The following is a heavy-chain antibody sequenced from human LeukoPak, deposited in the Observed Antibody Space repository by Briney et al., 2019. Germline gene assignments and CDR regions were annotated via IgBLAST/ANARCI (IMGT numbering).Heavy chain of an antibody. D-gene: IGHD4/OR15-4a*01. CDR3: ARGLSRGYNGFDP. J-gene: IGHJ5*02. CDR1: GVSISSGRYY. V-gene: IGHV4-61*02. CDR2: IYTSGST. Sequence: PSETLSLTCTVYGVSISSGRYYWRWTRQPAGKVLEWIGRIYTSGSTNYNPSLKTRATITVDTSKNQFSRKLSSVTTAVTAVYHWARGLSRGYNGFDPWGQGTLVTVSS.